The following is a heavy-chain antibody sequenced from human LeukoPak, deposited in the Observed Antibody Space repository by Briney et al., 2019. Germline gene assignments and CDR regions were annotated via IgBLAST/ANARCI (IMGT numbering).Heavy chain of an antibody. CDR2: IRYGGSKK. D-gene: IGHD3-22*01. V-gene: IGHV3-30*02. Sequence: GGSLRLSCAASGFTFNTYGMQWVRQAPGKGLEWVAFIRYGGSKKYYADSVKGRFTISRDNSKNTLYLQMNSLRAEDTAVYYCAKGNYNYDSSGHTAPDYWGQGTLVTVSS. CDR1: GFTFNTYG. J-gene: IGHJ4*02. CDR3: AKGNYNYDSSGHTAPDY.